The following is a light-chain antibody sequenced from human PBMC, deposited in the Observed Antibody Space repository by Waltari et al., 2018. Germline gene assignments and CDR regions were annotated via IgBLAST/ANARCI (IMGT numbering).Light chain of an antibody. V-gene: IGKV3-20*01. CDR2: GAS. Sequence: EIVLTQSPGTLSLSPGERATLSCRASQSIGRYLVCYQQKPGQAPRLLIYGASSRAAGIPDRFSGSGSGTDCSLTISRLEPEDFAVYYCQNHERLPAVFGQGTKVEIK. CDR3: QNHERLPAV. J-gene: IGKJ1*01. CDR1: QSIGRY.